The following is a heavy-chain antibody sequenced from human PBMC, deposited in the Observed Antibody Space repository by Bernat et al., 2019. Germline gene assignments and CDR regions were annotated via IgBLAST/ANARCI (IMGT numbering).Heavy chain of an antibody. CDR1: GFTFSTYG. D-gene: IGHD6-19*01. V-gene: IGHV3-33*01. Sequence: QVQLVESGGGVVQPGRSLRLSCAASGFTFSTYGMHWVRQAPGKGLEWVAVIWYDGSNKYYADSVKGRFTISRDNPKNTLYLQMNSLRAEDTAVYYCARALAPGYSSGWYPQYFQHWGQGTLVTVSS. J-gene: IGHJ1*01. CDR3: ARALAPGYSSGWYPQYFQH. CDR2: IWYDGSNK.